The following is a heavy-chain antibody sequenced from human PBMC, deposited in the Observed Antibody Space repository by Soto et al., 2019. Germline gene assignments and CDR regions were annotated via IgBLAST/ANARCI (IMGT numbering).Heavy chain of an antibody. CDR3: AKRYSGGWYYFYD. D-gene: IGHD6-19*01. CDR1: GFTFSSSG. J-gene: IGHJ4*02. CDR2: ISYDGSNK. Sequence: QVQLVESGGGVVQPGRSLRLSCAASGFTFSSSGMHWVRQAPGKGLEWVAVISYDGSNKYYADSVKGRFTVSRDNSKNTLYLQMNSLRAEDTALYYCAKRYSGGWYYFYDWGQGTLVTVSS. V-gene: IGHV3-30*18.